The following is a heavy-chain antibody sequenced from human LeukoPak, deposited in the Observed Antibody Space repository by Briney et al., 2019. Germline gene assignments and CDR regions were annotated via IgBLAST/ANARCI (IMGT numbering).Heavy chain of an antibody. V-gene: IGHV3-11*04. CDR1: GFIFSDYY. D-gene: IGHD6-13*01. J-gene: IGHJ4*02. CDR3: VREFWYRFDN. CDR2: ISSDGTAN. Sequence: PGGSLRLSCAASGFIFSDYYMSWIRRAPGKGLEFVSYISSDGTANYYADSVKGRFTISGDNAQNSVYLEMTNLRAEDTAVYYCVREFWYRFDNWGQGTVVTVSS.